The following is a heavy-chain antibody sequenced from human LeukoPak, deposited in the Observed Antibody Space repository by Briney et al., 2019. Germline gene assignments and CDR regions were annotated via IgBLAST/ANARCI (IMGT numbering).Heavy chain of an antibody. CDR3: ARDHQFTIFGLRRPGGMDV. CDR2: IYYSGST. Sequence: PSGTLSLTCTVSGGSISSYYWSWIRQPPGKGLEWIGYIYYSGSTNYNPSLKSRVTISVDTSKNQFSLKLSSVTAADTAVYYCARDHQFTIFGLRRPGGMDVWGQGTTVTVSS. J-gene: IGHJ6*02. CDR1: GGSISSYY. D-gene: IGHD3/OR15-3a*01. V-gene: IGHV4-59*01.